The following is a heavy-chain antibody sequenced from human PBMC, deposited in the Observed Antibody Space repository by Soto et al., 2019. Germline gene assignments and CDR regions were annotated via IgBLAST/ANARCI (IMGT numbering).Heavy chain of an antibody. D-gene: IGHD2-2*01. J-gene: IGHJ4*02. Sequence: ASVKVSCKASGYTFTGYYMHWVRQAPGQGLEWMGWINPNSGGTNYAQKFQGWVTMTRDTSISTGYMELSRLRSDDTAVYYCARDIHISTPHYFDNWGQGTPVTVSS. CDR2: INPNSGGT. CDR1: GYTFTGYY. V-gene: IGHV1-2*04. CDR3: ARDIHISTPHYFDN.